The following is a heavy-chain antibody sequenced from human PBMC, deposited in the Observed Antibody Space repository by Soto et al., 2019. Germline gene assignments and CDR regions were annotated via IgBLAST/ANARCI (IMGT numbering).Heavy chain of an antibody. D-gene: IGHD6-13*01. CDR1: GFTFSSYA. J-gene: IGHJ4*02. CDR3: ARDGGAAAWVHYYFDY. Sequence: ESGGGVVQPGRSLRLSCAASGFTFSSYAMHWVRQAPGKGLEWVAVISYDGSNKYYADSVKGRFTISRDNSKNTLYLQMNSLRAEDTAVYYCARDGGAAAWVHYYFDYWGQGTLVTVSS. V-gene: IGHV3-30-3*01. CDR2: ISYDGSNK.